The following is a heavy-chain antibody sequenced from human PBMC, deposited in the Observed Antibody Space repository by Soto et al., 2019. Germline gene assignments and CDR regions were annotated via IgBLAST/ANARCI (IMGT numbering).Heavy chain of an antibody. CDR3: ARGTMVRGTLDPGISGPLDY. CDR2: LGAGGDT. V-gene: IGHV3-13*01. Sequence: EVQLVESGGGLVQPGGSLRLACAVSGFTVSNHDMHWVRQVTGKGLEWVSTLGAGGDTYFPDSVKGRFTISRENAKNSLYLQMNSLRAGDTAEYYCARGTMVRGTLDPGISGPLDYWGQGTLVAVSS. CDR1: GFTVSNHD. D-gene: IGHD3-10*01. J-gene: IGHJ4*02.